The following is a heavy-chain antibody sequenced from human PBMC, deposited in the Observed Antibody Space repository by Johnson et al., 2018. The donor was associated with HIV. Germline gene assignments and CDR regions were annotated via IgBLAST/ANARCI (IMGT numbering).Heavy chain of an antibody. V-gene: IGHV3-30-3*01. CDR1: GFTFSSYT. D-gene: IGHD2-2*01. CDR3: ARVAPAHDAFDI. Sequence: QVQLVESGGGLVKPGGSLRLSCAASGFTFSSYTMHWVRQAPGKGLEWVAVISCDGSNKYYADSVKGRFTISRDNSKNTLYLQMNSLRAEDTAVYYCARVAPAHDAFDIWGQGTMVTV. CDR2: ISCDGSNK. J-gene: IGHJ3*02.